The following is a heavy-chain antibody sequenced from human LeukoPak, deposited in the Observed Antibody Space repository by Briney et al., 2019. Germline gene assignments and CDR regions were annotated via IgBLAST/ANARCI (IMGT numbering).Heavy chain of an antibody. CDR1: GGTFSSYA. J-gene: IGHJ4*02. CDR2: IIPIFGTA. Sequence: ASVKVSCKASGGTFSSYAISWVRQAPGQGPEWMGGIIPIFGTANYAQKFQGRVTITADESTSTAYMELSSLRSEDTAVYYCARGSYYYGSGSLDYWGQGTLVTVSS. D-gene: IGHD3-10*01. V-gene: IGHV1-69*13. CDR3: ARGSYYYGSGSLDY.